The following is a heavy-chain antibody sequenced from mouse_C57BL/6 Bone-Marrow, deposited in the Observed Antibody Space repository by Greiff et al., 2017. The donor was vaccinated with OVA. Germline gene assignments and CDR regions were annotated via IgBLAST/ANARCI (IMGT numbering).Heavy chain of an antibody. J-gene: IGHJ4*01. D-gene: IGHD1-1*01. V-gene: IGHV1-52*01. Sequence: QVQLQQPGAELVRPGSSVKLSCKASGYTFTSYWMHWVKQRPIQGLEWIGNIDPSDSETHYNQKFKGKATLTVDKSSSTAYMQLSSLTSEDSAVYYCARFIATRWEGYYAMDYWGQGTSVTVSS. CDR2: IDPSDSET. CDR3: ARFIATRWEGYYAMDY. CDR1: GYTFTSYW.